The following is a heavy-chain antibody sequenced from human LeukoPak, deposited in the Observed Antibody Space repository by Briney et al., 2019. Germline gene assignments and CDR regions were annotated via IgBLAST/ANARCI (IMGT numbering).Heavy chain of an antibody. CDR3: ARGDPHADL. V-gene: IGHV3-48*03. CDR2: ITISGHTK. J-gene: IGHJ5*02. CDR1: GFDLSTYE. Sequence: PGGSLRLSCAASGFDLSTYEMNWARQAPGKGLEWIADITISGHTKNYADSVKGRFTISRDNARTSLYLQMNSLRVEDTGVYYCARGDPHADLWGQGTLVTVSS.